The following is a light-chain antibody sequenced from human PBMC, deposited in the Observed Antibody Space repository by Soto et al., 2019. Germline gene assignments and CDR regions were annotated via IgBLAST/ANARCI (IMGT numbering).Light chain of an antibody. V-gene: IGKV3-20*01. CDR2: AAS. J-gene: IGKJ1*01. Sequence: EIVLAQSPGTLSLSPGERATLSCRASQSVTSTYVSWYQQKPGQAPRLLFYAASSRAMGVPDRFTGSGSGTDFTLTINRLEPEDFAVYYCQHYGRSPTFGPGTKVEIK. CDR3: QHYGRSPT. CDR1: QSVTSTY.